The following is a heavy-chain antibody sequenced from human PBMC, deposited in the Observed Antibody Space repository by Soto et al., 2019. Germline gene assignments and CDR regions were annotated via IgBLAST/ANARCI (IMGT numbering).Heavy chain of an antibody. Sequence: SLRLSCAASGCTFSRYGMHWVRQAPGKGLEWVAVVSIDGINQYYAESAKGRFSISKDNSKNTLYLQLNSLRPEDAALYYCARPRADFYYYYAMDVWGQGTTVTVSS. CDR1: GCTFSRYG. V-gene: IGHV3-30*03. J-gene: IGHJ6*02. CDR2: VSIDGINQ. CDR3: ARPRADFYYYYAMDV.